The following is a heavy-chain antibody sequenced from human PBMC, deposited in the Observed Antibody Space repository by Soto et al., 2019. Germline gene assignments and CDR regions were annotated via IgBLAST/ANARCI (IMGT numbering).Heavy chain of an antibody. CDR3: AKYPEGYTTYYFDY. D-gene: IGHD6-13*01. CDR1: GFTFSNYA. CDR2: ISGSGGAT. V-gene: IGHV3-23*01. J-gene: IGHJ4*02. Sequence: PGGSLRLSCAASGFTFSNYAMSWVRQAPGKGLEWVSAISGSGGATYYADSVKGRFTISRDNSKNTLYLQMNSLRAEDTAVYYCAKYPEGYTTYYFDYWGQGTLVTVSS.